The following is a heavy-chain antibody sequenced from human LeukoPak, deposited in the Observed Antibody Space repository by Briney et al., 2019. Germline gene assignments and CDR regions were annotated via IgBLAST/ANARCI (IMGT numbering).Heavy chain of an antibody. D-gene: IGHD1-1*01. CDR3: VRDPSGSGFAFDS. V-gene: IGHV3-33*01. CDR1: GFIFSNDA. J-gene: IGHJ4*02. CDR2: IWFDGSNK. Sequence: GGSLRLSCAASGFIFSNDAMHWVRQAPGKGLEWVAFIWFDGSNKHYADSVKGRFTISRDNSEDTLYLQMNSLRAEDTAVYYCVRDPSGSGFAFDSWGQGALITVSS.